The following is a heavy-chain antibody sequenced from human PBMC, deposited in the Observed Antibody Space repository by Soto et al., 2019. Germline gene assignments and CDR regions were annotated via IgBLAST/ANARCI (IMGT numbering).Heavy chain of an antibody. CDR2: IGAADDP. D-gene: IGHD7-27*01. Sequence: EVQLVESGGGLVQPGGSLRLSCAASGFSFGNYDLHWVRQATGKGLEWVSAIGAADDPYYIASVKGRFTVSRDNAQKSLYLQMNSLRTEDTGVYYCVSQRHWARPFESWGQGTLVNVSS. J-gene: IGHJ4*02. CDR1: GFSFGNYD. CDR3: VSQRHWARPFES. V-gene: IGHV3-13*05.